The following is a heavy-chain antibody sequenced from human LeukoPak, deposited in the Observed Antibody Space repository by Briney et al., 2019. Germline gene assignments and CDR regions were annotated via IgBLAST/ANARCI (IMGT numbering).Heavy chain of an antibody. CDR3: ARATSGVRGVIITLGY. V-gene: IGHV1-2*02. J-gene: IGHJ4*02. D-gene: IGHD3-10*01. Sequence: ASVKVSCKASGYTFTGYYMHWVRQAPGQGLEWMGWINPNSGGTNYAQKFQGRVTMTRDTSISTAYMELSRLRSDDTAVYYCARATSGVRGVIITLGYWGQGTLVTVSS. CDR1: GYTFTGYY. CDR2: INPNSGGT.